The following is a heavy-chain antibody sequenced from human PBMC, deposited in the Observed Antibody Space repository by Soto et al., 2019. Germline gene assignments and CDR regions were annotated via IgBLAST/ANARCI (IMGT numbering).Heavy chain of an antibody. D-gene: IGHD3-22*01. CDR2: ISSSSSTI. CDR1: GFTFSSYS. Sequence: GGSLRLSCAASGFTFSSYSMNWVRQAPGKGLEWVSYISSSSSTIYYADSVKGRFTISRDNAKNSLYLKMNSLRDEDTAVYYCAGEDYYDSSGSDLYSRDAFDIWGQGTMVTVSS. J-gene: IGHJ3*02. V-gene: IGHV3-48*02. CDR3: AGEDYYDSSGSDLYSRDAFDI.